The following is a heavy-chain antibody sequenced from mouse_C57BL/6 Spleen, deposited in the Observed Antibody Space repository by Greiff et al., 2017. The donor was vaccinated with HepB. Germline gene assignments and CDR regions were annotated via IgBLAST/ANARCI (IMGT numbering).Heavy chain of an antibody. CDR1: GFTFSDYY. D-gene: IGHD2-4*01. CDR2: INYDGSST. Sequence: EVQLVESEGGLVQPGSSMKLSCTASGFTFSDYYMAWVRQVPEKGLEWVANINYDGSSTYYLDSLKSRFIISRDNAKNILYLQMSSLKSEDTATYYCARDKQLRHWYFDVWGTGTTVTVSS. V-gene: IGHV5-16*01. CDR3: ARDKQLRHWYFDV. J-gene: IGHJ1*03.